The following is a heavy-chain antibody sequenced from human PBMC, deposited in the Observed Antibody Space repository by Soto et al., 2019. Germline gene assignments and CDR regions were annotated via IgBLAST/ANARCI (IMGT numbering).Heavy chain of an antibody. J-gene: IGHJ6*02. CDR1: GFTFSSYA. Sequence: GGSLRLSCSASGFTFSSYAMHWVRQAPGKGLEYVSAISSNGGSTYYADSVKGRFTISRDNSKNTLYLKMSSLRAEDTAVYYCVIGKRAIAVAARRVYYYGMDVWGQGTTVTVSS. D-gene: IGHD6-19*01. CDR3: VIGKRAIAVAARRVYYYGMDV. CDR2: ISSNGGST. V-gene: IGHV3-64D*08.